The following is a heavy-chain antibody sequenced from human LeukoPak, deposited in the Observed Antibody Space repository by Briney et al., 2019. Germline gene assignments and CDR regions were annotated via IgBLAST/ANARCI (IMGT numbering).Heavy chain of an antibody. CDR2: IYPGDSDT. V-gene: IGHV5-51*01. Sequence: GESLKISCKGSGYSFTSYWIGWVRQMPGKGLERMGIIYPGDSDTRYSPSFQGQVTISADKSISTAYLQWSSLKASDTAMYYCARLRQARRGYHNPLGYWGQGTLVTVSS. J-gene: IGHJ4*02. CDR1: GYSFTSYW. D-gene: IGHD3-16*02. CDR3: ARLRQARRGYHNPLGY.